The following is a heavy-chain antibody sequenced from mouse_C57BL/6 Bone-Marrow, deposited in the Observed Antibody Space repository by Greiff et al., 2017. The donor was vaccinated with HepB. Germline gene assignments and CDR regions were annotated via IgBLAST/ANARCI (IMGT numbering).Heavy chain of an antibody. CDR1: GYTFTDYY. J-gene: IGHJ2*01. D-gene: IGHD3-3*01. CDR3: ARGDPGY. CDR2: IYPGSGNT. V-gene: IGHV1-76*01. Sequence: QVQLQQSGAELVRPGASVKLSCKASGYTFTDYYINWVKQRPGQGLEWIARIYPGSGNTYYNEKFKGKATLTAEKSSSTAYMQLSSLTSEDSAVYFCARGDPGYWGQGTTLTVSS.